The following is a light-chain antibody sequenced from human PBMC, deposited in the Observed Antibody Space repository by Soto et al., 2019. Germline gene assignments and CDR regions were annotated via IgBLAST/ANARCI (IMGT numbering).Light chain of an antibody. CDR1: QSVSSSY. J-gene: IGKJ1*01. CDR3: QQQYSSEWT. Sequence: IGWTQSPGTLSLSPGERATLSCRASQSVSSSYLAWYQQKPGQAPRLLIYGASSRATGIPDRFRGSWSGTDCTLTISSLQAEDVAVYYCQQQYSSEWTLGQGTKVDIK. V-gene: IGKV3-20*01. CDR2: GAS.